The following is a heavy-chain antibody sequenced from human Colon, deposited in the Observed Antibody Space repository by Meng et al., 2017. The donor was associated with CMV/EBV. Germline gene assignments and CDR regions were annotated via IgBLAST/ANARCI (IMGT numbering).Heavy chain of an antibody. CDR1: GASISSSTW. V-gene: IGHV4-4*01. D-gene: IGHD3-3*01. J-gene: IGHJ4*02. CDR2: IHHTGSS. Sequence: LPSAVSGASISSSTWWTWVRQPPGKGLEWIGEIHHTGSSNYNPSLKGRVTISVDKSNNHFSLRLTSVTAADSAVYFCARDAHFGVADYWGQGTLVTVSS. CDR3: ARDAHFGVADY.